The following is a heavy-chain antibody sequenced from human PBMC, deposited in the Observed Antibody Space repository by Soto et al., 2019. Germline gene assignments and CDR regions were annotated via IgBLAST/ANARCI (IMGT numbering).Heavy chain of an antibody. CDR3: VNFGGPTKSI. Sequence: PGGSLRLSCAASGFTVNSNYISWVRQAPGKGLEWVSTMYAGGSRFYADSVKGRFTISRDNSKNTLYLQIDRLRAEDTAMYYCVNFGGPTKSIWGQGTQVTVSS. CDR1: GFTVNSNY. D-gene: IGHD3-16*01. J-gene: IGHJ4*02. V-gene: IGHV3-66*01. CDR2: MYAGGSR.